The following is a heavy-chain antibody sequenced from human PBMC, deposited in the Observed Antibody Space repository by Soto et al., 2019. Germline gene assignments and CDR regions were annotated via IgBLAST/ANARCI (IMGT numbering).Heavy chain of an antibody. J-gene: IGHJ4*02. V-gene: IGHV3-9*01. CDR2: ISWNSGSI. Sequence: EVQLVESGGGLVQPGRSLRLSCAASGFTFDDYAMHWVRQAPGNGLEWVSRISWNSGSIGYADSVKGRFIISRDNAKNSLYLKMNSLRAEDTALYYCAKAVGSYGNFDYWGQGTLVTVSS. D-gene: IGHD5-18*01. CDR3: AKAVGSYGNFDY. CDR1: GFTFDDYA.